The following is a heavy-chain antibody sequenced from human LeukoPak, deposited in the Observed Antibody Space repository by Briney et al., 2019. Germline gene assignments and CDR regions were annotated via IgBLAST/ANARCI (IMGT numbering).Heavy chain of an antibody. CDR1: GGTFSSYA. CDR2: IIPIFGTA. J-gene: IGHJ3*02. D-gene: IGHD2-15*01. V-gene: IGHV1-69*05. Sequence: ASVKVSCKASGGTFSSYAISWVRQAPGQGLEWMGGIIPIFGTANYAQKFQGRVTITTDESTSTAYMELSSLGSEDTAVYYCARRVGRAFDIWGQGTMVTVSS. CDR3: ARRVGRAFDI.